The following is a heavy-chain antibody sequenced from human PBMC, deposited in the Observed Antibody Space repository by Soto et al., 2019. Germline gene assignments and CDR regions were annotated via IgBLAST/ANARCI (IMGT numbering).Heavy chain of an antibody. D-gene: IGHD6-19*01. J-gene: IGHJ4*02. Sequence: SETLSLTCTVSGGSVSSGSYYWSWIRQPPGKGLEWIGYIYYSGSTNYNPSLKSRVTISVDTSENQFSLKLSSVTAADTAVYYCARDRGSGWFFDYWGQGTLVTSPQ. CDR1: GGSVSSGSYY. V-gene: IGHV4-61*01. CDR2: IYYSGST. CDR3: ARDRGSGWFFDY.